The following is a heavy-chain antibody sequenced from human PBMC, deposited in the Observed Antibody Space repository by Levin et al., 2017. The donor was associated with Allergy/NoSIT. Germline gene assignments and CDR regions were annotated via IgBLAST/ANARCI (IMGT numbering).Heavy chain of an antibody. D-gene: IGHD6-19*01. CDR2: ISGSGGST. J-gene: IGHJ3*02. CDR3: AKEKGYSSGWYGNDAFDI. V-gene: IGHV3-23*01. Sequence: GGSLRLSCAASGFTFSSYAMSWVRQAPGKGLEWVSAISGSGGSTYYADSVKGRFTISRDNSKNTLYLQMNSLRAEDTAVYYCAKEKGYSSGWYGNDAFDIWGQGTMVTVSS. CDR1: GFTFSSYA.